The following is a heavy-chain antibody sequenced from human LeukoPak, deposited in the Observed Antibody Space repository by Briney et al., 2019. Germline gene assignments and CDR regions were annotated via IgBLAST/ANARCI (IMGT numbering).Heavy chain of an antibody. CDR2: IYYSGST. CDR3: ARVGFLYGMDV. CDR1: GCSISSYY. Sequence: PSETLSLTCTVSGCSISSYYWSWIRQPPGKGLEWIGYIYYSGSTNYNPSLKSRVTISVDTSKNQFSLKLSSVTAADTAVYYCARVGFLYGMDVWGQGTTVTVSS. J-gene: IGHJ6*01. D-gene: IGHD1-26*01. V-gene: IGHV4-59*01.